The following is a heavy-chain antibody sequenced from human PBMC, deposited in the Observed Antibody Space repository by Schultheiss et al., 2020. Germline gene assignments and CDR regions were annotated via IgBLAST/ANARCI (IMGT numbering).Heavy chain of an antibody. CDR3: ARGGQVGVTGWSDP. CDR2: ISWNSGSI. V-gene: IGHV3-9*01. J-gene: IGHJ5*02. CDR1: GFTFDDYA. D-gene: IGHD2-21*02. Sequence: GGSLRLSCAASGFTFDDYAMHWVRQAPGKGLEWVSGISWNSGSIGYADSVKGRFTISRDNAKNSLYLQMNSLRAEDTAVYYCARGGQVGVTGWSDPWGQGTLVTVSS.